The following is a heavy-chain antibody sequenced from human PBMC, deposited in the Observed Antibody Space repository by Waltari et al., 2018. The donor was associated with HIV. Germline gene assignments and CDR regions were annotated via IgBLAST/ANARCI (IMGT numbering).Heavy chain of an antibody. Sequence: QVQLQQWGAGLLKPSETLSLTCAVYGDSLSHYYWSWLRQPPRQGPEWIGEIEQRGRTKYSPSLKSRITISVDTSKKQISLRLRSVTAADTAVYYCARPVDCSSTTCTGPFHVWGQGTLVTVSS. CDR1: GDSLSHYY. CDR2: IEQRGRT. D-gene: IGHD2-2*01. J-gene: IGHJ4*02. CDR3: ARPVDCSSTTCTGPFHV. V-gene: IGHV4-34*02.